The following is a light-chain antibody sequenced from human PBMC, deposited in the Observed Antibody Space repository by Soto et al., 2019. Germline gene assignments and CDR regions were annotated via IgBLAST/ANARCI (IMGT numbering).Light chain of an antibody. Sequence: QSVLTQPASVSGSPGQSITISCTGTSSDIGAYNFVSWYQQHPGKAPKLMLYDVNIRPSGVSNRFSGSKSGNTASLTISGLKAEDEADYYCTSWTTSPTMIFGGGTKLTVL. CDR2: DVN. CDR1: SSDIGAYNF. CDR3: TSWTTSPTMI. V-gene: IGLV2-14*03. J-gene: IGLJ2*01.